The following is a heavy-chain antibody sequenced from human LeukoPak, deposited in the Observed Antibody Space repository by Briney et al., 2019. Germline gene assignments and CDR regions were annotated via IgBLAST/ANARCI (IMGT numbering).Heavy chain of an antibody. J-gene: IGHJ3*02. D-gene: IGHD3-9*01. V-gene: IGHV1-46*01. CDR1: GYTFTGYY. CDR3: ARVRVLRYFGDAFDI. CDR2: INPSGGST. Sequence: ASVKVSCKASGYTFTGYYMHWVRQAPGQGLEWMGIINPSGGSTSYAQKFQGRVTMTRDTSTSTVYMELSSLRSEDTAVYYCARVRVLRYFGDAFDIWGQGTMVTVSS.